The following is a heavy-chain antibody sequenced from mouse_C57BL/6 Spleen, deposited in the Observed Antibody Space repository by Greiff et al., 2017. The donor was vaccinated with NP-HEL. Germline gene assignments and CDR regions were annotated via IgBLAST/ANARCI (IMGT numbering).Heavy chain of an antibody. D-gene: IGHD1-1*01. J-gene: IGHJ2*01. CDR1: GFTFSSYG. Sequence: EVKLMESGGDLVKPGGSLKLSCAASGFTFSSYGMSWVRQTPDKRLEWVATISSGGSYTYYPDSVKGRFTISRDNAKNTLYLQMSSLKSEDTAMYYCARRDDYYGSSYEGYWGQGTTLTVSS. CDR2: ISSGGSYT. V-gene: IGHV5-6*02. CDR3: ARRDDYYGSSYEGY.